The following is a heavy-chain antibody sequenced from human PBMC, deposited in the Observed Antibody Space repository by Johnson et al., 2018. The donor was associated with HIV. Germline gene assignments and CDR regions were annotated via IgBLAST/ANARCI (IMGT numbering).Heavy chain of an antibody. D-gene: IGHD3-22*01. J-gene: IGHJ3*02. CDR2: IWYDGSNK. CDR3: AKDRYYDSSGPDAFDI. Sequence: QVQLVESGGGVVQPGRSLRLSCAASGFTFSSYGMHWVRQAPGKGLEWVAVIWYDGSNKYYADSVKGRFTISRDNSKNTLYLQMNSLRADDTAVYYCAKDRYYDSSGPDAFDIWGQGTMVTVSS. CDR1: GFTFSSYG. V-gene: IGHV3-33*06.